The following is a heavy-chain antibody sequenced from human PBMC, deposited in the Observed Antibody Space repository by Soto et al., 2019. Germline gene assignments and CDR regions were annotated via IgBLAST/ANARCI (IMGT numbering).Heavy chain of an antibody. CDR2: FDPEDGET. Sequence: ASVKVSCKVSGYTLTELSMHWVRQAPGKGLEWMGGFDPEDGETIYAQKFQGRVTMTEDTSTDTAYMELSSLRSEDTAVYCCAKASPLYGGSGRIAFDIWGQGTMVTVSS. J-gene: IGHJ3*02. D-gene: IGHD3-10*01. CDR1: GYTLTELS. CDR3: AKASPLYGGSGRIAFDI. V-gene: IGHV1-24*01.